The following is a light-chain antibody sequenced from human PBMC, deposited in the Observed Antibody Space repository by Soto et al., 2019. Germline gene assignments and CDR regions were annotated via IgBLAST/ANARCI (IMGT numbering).Light chain of an antibody. CDR2: DAS. Sequence: EIVLTQSPGTLSLSPGERATLSCRASQSVSSSSLAWFQQKPGQAPRLLIYDASSRATGIPDRFSGSGSGTDFTLTISRREPEDFAVYYCQQYVSSPPYTFGQGTKLEIK. CDR3: QQYVSSPPYT. CDR1: QSVSSSS. J-gene: IGKJ2*01. V-gene: IGKV3-20*01.